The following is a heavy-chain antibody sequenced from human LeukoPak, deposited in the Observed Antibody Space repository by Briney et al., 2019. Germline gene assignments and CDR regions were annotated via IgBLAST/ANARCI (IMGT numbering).Heavy chain of an antibody. V-gene: IGHV3-30*04. D-gene: IGHD3-3*01. CDR3: AREAGPWLRRFSYMDV. CDR1: GFTFSSYA. Sequence: GGSLRLSCAASGFTFSSYAMHWVRQAPGKGLEWVAVISYDGSNKYYADSVKGRFTISRDNSKNTLYQQMNSLRAEDTAVYYCAREAGPWLRRFSYMDVWGKGTTVTVSS. J-gene: IGHJ6*03. CDR2: ISYDGSNK.